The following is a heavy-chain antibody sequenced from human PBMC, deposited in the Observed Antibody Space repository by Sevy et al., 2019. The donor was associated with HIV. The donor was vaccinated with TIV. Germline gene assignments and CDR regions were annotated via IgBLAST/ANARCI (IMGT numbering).Heavy chain of an antibody. V-gene: IGHV1-8*01. CDR3: ARFLSTSYYYYYAIDV. CDR1: GYTFTSYD. D-gene: IGHD2-2*01. Sequence: ASVKVSCKASGYTFTSYDINWVRQATGQGLEWMGWMSPNSGNTGYAQKFQGRVTMTRNTSISTAYMELSSLRSEDTAVYYCARFLSTSYYYYYAIDVWGQGTTVTVSS. J-gene: IGHJ6*02. CDR2: MSPNSGNT.